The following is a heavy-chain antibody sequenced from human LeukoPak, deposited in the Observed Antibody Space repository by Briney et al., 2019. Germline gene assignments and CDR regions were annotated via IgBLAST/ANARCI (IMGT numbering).Heavy chain of an antibody. CDR2: INHSGSS. V-gene: IGHV4-34*01. CDR1: GGPFSGYY. D-gene: IGHD3-3*01. J-gene: IGHJ4*02. Sequence: PSETLSLTCAAYGGPFSGYYWSWIPQPPGKGLEWIGEINHSGSSNLNRSLKSRVTLPVDTYKNQFSLKLSSVTAADAAVYYCARGSVFRRRYFDYWGQGTLVTVSS. CDR3: ARGSVFRRRYFDY.